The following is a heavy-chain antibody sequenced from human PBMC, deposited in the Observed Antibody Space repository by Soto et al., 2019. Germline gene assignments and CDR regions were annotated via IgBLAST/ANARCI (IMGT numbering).Heavy chain of an antibody. CDR2: ISYDGSNK. V-gene: IGHV3-30-3*01. CDR3: ARDGVITMVRGVIRVTSVYGMDV. CDR1: GFTFSSYA. Sequence: GGSLRLSCAASGFTFSSYAMHWVRQAPGKGLEWVAVISYDGSNKYYADSVKGRFTISRDNSKNTLYLQMNSLRAEDTAVYYCARDGVITMVRGVIRVTSVYGMDVWGQGTTVTVSS. D-gene: IGHD3-10*01. J-gene: IGHJ6*02.